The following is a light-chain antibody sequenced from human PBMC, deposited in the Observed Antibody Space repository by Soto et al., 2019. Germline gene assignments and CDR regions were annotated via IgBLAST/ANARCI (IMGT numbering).Light chain of an antibody. CDR1: SSDVGNYNY. V-gene: IGLV2-8*01. J-gene: IGLJ2*01. CDR2: DVN. Sequence: QSALTQPPSASGSPEQSVTISCTGTSSDVGNYNYVSWYQKHPGKAPKLMIYDVNKRPSGVPDRFSGSKSGNTASLTVSGLQADDEAEYYCSSYAGGNNLLFGGGTKLTVL. CDR3: SSYAGGNNLL.